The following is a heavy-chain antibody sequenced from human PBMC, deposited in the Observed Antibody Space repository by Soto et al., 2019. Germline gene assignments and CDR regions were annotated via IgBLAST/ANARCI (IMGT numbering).Heavy chain of an antibody. CDR2: IRSKTDGGTT. CDR1: GFTFSGHA. D-gene: IGHD2-8*02. Sequence: GGSLRLSCAASGFTFSGHAMSWVRQAPGKGLEWVGRIRSKTDGGTTDYAAPVKGRFIISRDDSKNTVYLQMNSLKTEDTAVYYCLEYWHGMDVWGQGTTVTVSS. J-gene: IGHJ6*02. CDR3: LEYWHGMDV. V-gene: IGHV3-15*01.